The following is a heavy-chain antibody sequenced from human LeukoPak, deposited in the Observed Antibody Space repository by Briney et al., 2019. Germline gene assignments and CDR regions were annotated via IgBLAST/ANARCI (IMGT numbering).Heavy chain of an antibody. V-gene: IGHV1-3*01. CDR3: ARLAVAGKFDY. D-gene: IGHD6-19*01. CDR2: INAGNGNT. Sequence: ASVKVSCKASGYTFTSYAMHWVRQAPGQRLEWMGWINAGNGNTKYSQKLQGRVTITRDTSASTAYMELSSLRSEDTAVYYCARLAVAGKFDYWGQGTLVTVSS. CDR1: GYTFTSYA. J-gene: IGHJ4*02.